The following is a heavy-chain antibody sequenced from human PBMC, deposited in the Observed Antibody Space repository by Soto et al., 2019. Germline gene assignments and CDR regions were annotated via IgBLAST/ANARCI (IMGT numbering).Heavy chain of an antibody. CDR3: ARGDSYYAMDV. Sequence: GGSLRLSCAAPGFTFSNYFMYWVRQAPGKGLEWVAVISYDGSTKNYADSVKGRFSISRDNSKNTLYLQMNSLRAEDTALYYCARGDSYYAMDVWGQGTTVTVS. CDR1: GFTFSNYF. V-gene: IGHV3-30-3*01. J-gene: IGHJ6*02. CDR2: ISYDGSTK.